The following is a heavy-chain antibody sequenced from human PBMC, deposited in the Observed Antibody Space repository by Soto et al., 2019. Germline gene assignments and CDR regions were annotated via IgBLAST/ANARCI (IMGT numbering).Heavy chain of an antibody. J-gene: IGHJ4*02. D-gene: IGHD2-8*01. Sequence: PSETLSLTCDVSGDTISTGGYTWAWIRQPPGKALEWIGYTYHSENPYYNPSLKSRVIISVDTSKNQFSLKLSSVTAADTAVYYCTTDRGIMEVVLFGSWGQGTLVTVSS. CDR1: GDTISTGGYT. CDR3: TTDRGIMEVVLFGS. CDR2: TYHSENP. V-gene: IGHV4-30-2*05.